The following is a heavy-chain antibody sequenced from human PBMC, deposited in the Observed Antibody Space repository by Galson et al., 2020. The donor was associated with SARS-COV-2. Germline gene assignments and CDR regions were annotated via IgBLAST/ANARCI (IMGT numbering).Heavy chain of an antibody. J-gene: IGHJ6*03. CDR3: ARGRPHYSVHFYMDV. V-gene: IGHV4-34*01. CDR1: GGSVNLYF. CDR2: IHHSADT. D-gene: IGHD1-26*01. Sequence: SETLSLTCAVSGGSVNLYFWRRIRQSPGKEPEWIGEIHHSADTDYNLSLKSRVSMSIDTSRNQFSLTLRSVTAADTAVYFCARGRPHYSVHFYMDVWGKGTAVTVSS.